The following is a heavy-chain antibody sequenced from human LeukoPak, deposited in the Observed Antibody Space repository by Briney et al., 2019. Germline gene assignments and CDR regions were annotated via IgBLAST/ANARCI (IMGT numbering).Heavy chain of an antibody. CDR2: IYYSGST. V-gene: IGHV4-61*08. Sequence: PSETLSLTCTVSGGSISSGGYYWSWIRQPPGKGLEWIGYIYYSGSTNYNPSLKSRVTISVDTSKNQFSLKLSSVTAADTAVYYCARWQYDSSGYRKIDCWGQGTLVTVSS. CDR3: ARWQYDSSGYRKIDC. D-gene: IGHD3-22*01. J-gene: IGHJ4*02. CDR1: GGSISSGGYY.